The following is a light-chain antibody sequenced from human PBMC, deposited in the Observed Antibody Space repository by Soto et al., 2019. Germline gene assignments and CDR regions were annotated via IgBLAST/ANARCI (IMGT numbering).Light chain of an antibody. CDR2: WAS. J-gene: IGKJ1*01. CDR1: QSLLYGGNDRNY. CDR3: QHYNTYSPGT. Sequence: DIVMTQSPDSLAVSLGERATIDCKSSQSLLYGGNDRNYLAWYQQKPGQSPKLLIYWASTREAGVPDRFTGSGSETHFTLTISSLQAEDVAVYYCQHYNTYSPGTFGQGTRVEVK. V-gene: IGKV4-1*01.